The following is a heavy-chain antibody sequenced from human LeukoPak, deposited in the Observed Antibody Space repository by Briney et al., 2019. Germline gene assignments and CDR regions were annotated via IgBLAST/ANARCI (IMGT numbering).Heavy chain of an antibody. V-gene: IGHV1-46*01. Sequence: ASVKVSCKASGYTFTSYYMHWVRQAPGRGLEWMGIINPSGGSTSYAQKFQGRVTMTRDTSTSTVYMEPSSLRSEDTAVYYCASSSAYWLLPSDYWGQGTLVTVSS. D-gene: IGHD3-22*01. J-gene: IGHJ4*02. CDR2: INPSGGST. CDR3: ASSSAYWLLPSDY. CDR1: GYTFTSYY.